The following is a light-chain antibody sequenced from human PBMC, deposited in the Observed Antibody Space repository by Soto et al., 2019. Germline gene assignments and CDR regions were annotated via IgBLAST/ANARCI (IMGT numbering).Light chain of an antibody. CDR2: GAS. J-gene: IGKJ3*01. Sequence: EIVMTQSPATLSVSPGARATLSCRASQSVGSHLAWYQQRPGQAPRLLIYGASYRATGIPARFSGSGSGTDFTLTISSLQSEDFAVYYCQQYDNWPPFTFGPGTKVDIK. V-gene: IGKV3-15*01. CDR1: QSVGSH. CDR3: QQYDNWPPFT.